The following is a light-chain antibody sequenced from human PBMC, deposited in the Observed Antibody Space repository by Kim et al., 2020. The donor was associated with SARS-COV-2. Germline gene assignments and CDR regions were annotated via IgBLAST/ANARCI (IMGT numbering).Light chain of an antibody. J-gene: IGKJ1*01. CDR3: QQYGRT. CDR1: QSDSCSY. V-gene: IGKV3-20*01. CDR2: DAS. Sequence: LSLGPGERATLSCRAGQSDSCSYLAWYQQKPGEAPRLLIYDASSRATGIPDRFSGGGSGTYFTLTISRLEPEDLAVYYCQQYGRTFGEGTKVDIK.